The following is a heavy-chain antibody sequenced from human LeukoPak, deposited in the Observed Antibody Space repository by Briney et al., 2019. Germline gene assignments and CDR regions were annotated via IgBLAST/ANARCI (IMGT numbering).Heavy chain of an antibody. D-gene: IGHD3-3*01. CDR1: GFTFSSYW. V-gene: IGHV3-7*01. J-gene: IGHJ6*03. CDR3: ARQSRDVRFLEWLLYPGGDYYMDV. CDR2: IKQDGSEK. Sequence: QPGGSLRLSCAASGFTFSSYWMSWVRQAPGKGLEWVANIKQDGSEKYYVDSVKGRFTISRDNAKNSLYLQMNSLRAEDTAVYYCARQSRDVRFLEWLLYPGGDYYMDVWGKGTTVTVSS.